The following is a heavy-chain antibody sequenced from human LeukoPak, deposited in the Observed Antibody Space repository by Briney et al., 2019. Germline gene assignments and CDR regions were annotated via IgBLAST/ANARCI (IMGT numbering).Heavy chain of an antibody. J-gene: IGHJ4*02. CDR3: ASSGSYRFDY. D-gene: IGHD1-26*01. CDR1: GFTFSSYA. V-gene: IGHV3-23*01. CDR2: ISGSGGST. Sequence: GGSLRLSCAASGFTFSSYAMSWVRQAPGKGLEWVSAISGSGGSTYYADSVKGRFAISRDNSKNTLYLQMNSLRDEDTAVYYCASSGSYRFDYWGQGTLVTVSS.